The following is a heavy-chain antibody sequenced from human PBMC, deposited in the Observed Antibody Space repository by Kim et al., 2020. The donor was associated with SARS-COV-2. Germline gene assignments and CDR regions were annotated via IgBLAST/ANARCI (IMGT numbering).Heavy chain of an antibody. Sequence: ADSVKGRFTVSRDNSKNILYLQMNSLRVEDTAVYYCAKLRGPRWDALHFDDWGQGTLVTVSS. J-gene: IGHJ4*02. D-gene: IGHD1-26*01. CDR3: AKLRGPRWDALHFDD. V-gene: IGHV3-23*01.